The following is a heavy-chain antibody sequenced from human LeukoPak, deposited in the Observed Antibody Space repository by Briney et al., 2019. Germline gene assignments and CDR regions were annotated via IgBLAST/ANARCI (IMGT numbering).Heavy chain of an antibody. Sequence: KPGGSLRLSCAASEFTFSDYYMSWIRQAPGKGLEWFSYISSNSNTIYYADSVKGRFTISRDNAKNSLYLQMNSLRAEDTAVYYCARRREMAKRSLDYWGQGTLVIVSS. V-gene: IGHV3-11*01. CDR1: EFTFSDYY. D-gene: IGHD5-24*01. CDR2: ISSNSNTI. J-gene: IGHJ4*02. CDR3: ARRREMAKRSLDY.